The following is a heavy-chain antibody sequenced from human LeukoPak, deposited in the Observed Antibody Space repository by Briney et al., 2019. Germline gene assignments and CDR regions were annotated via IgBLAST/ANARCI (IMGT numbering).Heavy chain of an antibody. D-gene: IGHD6-13*01. CDR2: SGSGANT. J-gene: IGHJ3*02. CDR3: ARHHTYSTSWYFAFDI. Sequence: SGSGANTYYADSVKGRFTISRDNSKNTLYLQMNSLRAEDTAVYYCARHHTYSTSWYFAFDIWGQGTMVTVSS. V-gene: IGHV3-23*01.